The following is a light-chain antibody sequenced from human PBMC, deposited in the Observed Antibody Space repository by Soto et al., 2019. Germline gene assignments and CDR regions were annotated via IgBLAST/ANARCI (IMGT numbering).Light chain of an antibody. CDR2: AAS. CDR3: QQGHSPPVT. CDR1: QTISRY. Sequence: DIQMTQSPSSLSASVGDRVTITCRASQTISRYLNWYQQKPGQAPKLLIYAASSLQSGVPSRFSGSGSGTDFTLTISSLQPEDFASYYCQQGHSPPVTFGGGTEVEI. J-gene: IGKJ4*01. V-gene: IGKV1-39*01.